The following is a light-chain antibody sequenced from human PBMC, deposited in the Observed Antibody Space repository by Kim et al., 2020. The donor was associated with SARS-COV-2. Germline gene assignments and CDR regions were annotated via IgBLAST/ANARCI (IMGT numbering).Light chain of an antibody. V-gene: IGLV2-11*01. CDR2: DVT. Sequence: QSGTISCAGTSSDVGGYNYVSWYQQYPGKAPKVMIYDVTKRPSGVPDRFSGSKSGNTASLTISGLQAEDEADYYCCSYAGSNTFWVFGTGTKVTVL. J-gene: IGLJ1*01. CDR3: CSYAGSNTFWV. CDR1: SSDVGGYNY.